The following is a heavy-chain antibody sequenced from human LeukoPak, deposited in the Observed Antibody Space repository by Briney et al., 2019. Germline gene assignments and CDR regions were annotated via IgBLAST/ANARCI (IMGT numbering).Heavy chain of an antibody. J-gene: IGHJ4*02. V-gene: IGHV4-39*01. Sequence: SETLSLTCTVSGYSISSSSYYWGWIRQPPGKGLEWIGSIYYGGSTSYNPSLKSRVTISVDTSKNQFSLKLSSVTAADTAVYYCARNSSGWSFDYWGQGTLVTVSS. CDR3: ARNSSGWSFDY. CDR2: IYYGGST. CDR1: GYSISSSSYY. D-gene: IGHD6-19*01.